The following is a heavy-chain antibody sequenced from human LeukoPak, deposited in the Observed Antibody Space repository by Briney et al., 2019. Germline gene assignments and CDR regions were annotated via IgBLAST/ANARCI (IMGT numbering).Heavy chain of an antibody. J-gene: IGHJ4*02. D-gene: IGHD6-6*01. V-gene: IGHV4-59*08. CDR2: IYYSGST. Sequence: SKTLSLTCTVSGGSISSYYWSWIRQPPGKGQEWLGYIYYSGSTNYNPSLKSRVTISVDTSKNQFSLKLSSVTAADTAVYYCARHAPRGEAARLGYFDYWGQGTLVTVSS. CDR3: ARHAPRGEAARLGYFDY. CDR1: GGSISSYY.